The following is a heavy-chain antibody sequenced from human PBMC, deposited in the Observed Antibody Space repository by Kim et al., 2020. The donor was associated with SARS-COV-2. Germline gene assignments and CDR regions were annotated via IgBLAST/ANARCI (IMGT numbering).Heavy chain of an antibody. CDR3: ARVSSGSSDY. CDR2: NT. D-gene: IGHD2-15*01. Sequence: NTKYSQKFQGRVTITRDTSASTAYMELSSLRSEDTAVYYCARVSSGSSDYWGQGTLVTVSS. V-gene: IGHV1-3*01. J-gene: IGHJ4*02.